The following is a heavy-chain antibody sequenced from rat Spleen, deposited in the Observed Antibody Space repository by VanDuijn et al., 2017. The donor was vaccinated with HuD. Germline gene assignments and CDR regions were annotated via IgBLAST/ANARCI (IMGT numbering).Heavy chain of an antibody. CDR2: INGAGST. D-gene: IGHD1-9*01. CDR1: GYSITSGYG. CDR3: AKTGFGYNYDY. Sequence: EVQLQESGPGLVKPSQSLSITCSVTGYSITSGYGWNWIRKFPGNKLEWMGYINGAGSTNYNPPLKSQIYITRDTSKNQFFLQLTSVTAEDTATYYCAKTGFGYNYDYWGQGVMVTVSS. J-gene: IGHJ2*01. V-gene: IGHV3-3*01.